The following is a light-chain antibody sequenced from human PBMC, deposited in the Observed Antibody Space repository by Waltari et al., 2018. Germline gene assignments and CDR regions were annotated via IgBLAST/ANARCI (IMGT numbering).Light chain of an antibody. V-gene: IGKV1-27*01. J-gene: IGKJ5*01. CDR1: QGISNY. CDR3: QKYNSAPT. CDR2: AAS. Sequence: DIQMTQSPSSLSASLGDRVTIPCRASQGISNYLAWYQQKPGKVPKLLIYAASTLQSGVPSRFSGSGSGTDFTLTISSLQPEDVATYYCQKYNSAPTFGQGTRLEIK.